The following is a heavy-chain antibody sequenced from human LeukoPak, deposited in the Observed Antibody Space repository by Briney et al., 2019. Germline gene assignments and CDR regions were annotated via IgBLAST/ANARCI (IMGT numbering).Heavy chain of an antibody. V-gene: IGHV4-59*01. CDR1: GGSIGSYY. CDR2: IHYTGST. J-gene: IGHJ5*01. D-gene: IGHD3-3*01. Sequence: SETLSLTCTVCGGSIGSYYWSWIRQPPGKGLEWIGYIHYTGSTNYNPSLKSRVTISLDTSKNQFSLRLSSVTAADTAVYFCARGSADSWGQGTLVTVSS. CDR3: ARGSADS.